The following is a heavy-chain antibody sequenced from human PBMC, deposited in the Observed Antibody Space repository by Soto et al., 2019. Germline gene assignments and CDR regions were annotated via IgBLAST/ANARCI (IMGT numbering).Heavy chain of an antibody. CDR1: GFTFSSYT. D-gene: IGHD6-19*01. CDR3: TTSGWHNYYYGMDV. V-gene: IGHV3-48*01. J-gene: IGHJ6*02. Sequence: GGSLRLSCAASGFTFSSYTMNWVRQAPGKGLEWVSYISSSSSTIYYAAPVKGRFTISRDDSKNTLYLQMNSLKTEDTAVYYCTTSGWHNYYYGMDVWGQGTTVTVSS. CDR2: ISSSSSTI.